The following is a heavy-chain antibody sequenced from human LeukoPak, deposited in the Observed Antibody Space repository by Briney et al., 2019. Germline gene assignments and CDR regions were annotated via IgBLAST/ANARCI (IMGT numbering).Heavy chain of an antibody. J-gene: IGHJ5*02. CDR1: GFSFSETW. CDR2: IRNDGSDA. Sequence: PGGSLRLSCVASGFSFSETWMHWVRQAPGKGLVWVSRIRNDGSDARYAESVKGRFTISRDNAKNSLYLQMNSLRAEDTAVYYCARDLSGPWGQGTLVTVSS. CDR3: ARDLSGP. V-gene: IGHV3-74*01.